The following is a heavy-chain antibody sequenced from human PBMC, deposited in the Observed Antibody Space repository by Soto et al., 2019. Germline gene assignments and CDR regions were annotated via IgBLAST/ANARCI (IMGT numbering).Heavy chain of an antibody. J-gene: IGHJ6*02. CDR3: ARDLYYYDSSGYHYYYGLDV. D-gene: IGHD3-22*01. V-gene: IGHV1-69*01. CDR1: GGTFSSYA. CDR2: IIPIFGTA. Sequence: QVQLVQSGAEVKKPGSSVKVSCKASGGTFSSYAISWVRQAPGQGLEWMGGIIPIFGTANYAQKFQGRVTITADESTSTAYMELSSLRSEDTAVYYCARDLYYYDSSGYHYYYGLDVWGQGTTVTFSS.